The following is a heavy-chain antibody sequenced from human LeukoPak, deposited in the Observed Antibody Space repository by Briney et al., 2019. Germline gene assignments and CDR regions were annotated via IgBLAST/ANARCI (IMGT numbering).Heavy chain of an antibody. CDR3: ARLKWELPFYFDY. V-gene: IGHV4-59*08. Sequence: SETLSLTCTVSGGSISSYYWSWIRQPPGKGLEWIGYIYYSGSTNYNPSLKSRVTISVDTSKNQFSLKLSSVTAADTAVYYCARLKWELPFYFDYWGPGTLVTVSS. CDR2: IYYSGST. D-gene: IGHD1-26*01. J-gene: IGHJ4*02. CDR1: GGSISSYY.